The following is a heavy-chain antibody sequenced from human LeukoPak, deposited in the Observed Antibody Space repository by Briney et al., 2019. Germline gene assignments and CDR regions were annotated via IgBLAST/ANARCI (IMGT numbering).Heavy chain of an antibody. J-gene: IGHJ4*01. CDR1: GFTFSSYG. D-gene: IGHD6-13*01. V-gene: IGHV3-33*01. CDR3: ARDGSYSSSWYYFDY. Sequence: PGGSLRLSCAASGFTFSSYGMHWVRQAPGKGLEWVALIWYDGSNKYYADSVKGRFTISRDNSKSSLYLEMNSLRVEDTAVYYCARDGSYSSSWYYFDYWGQGTLVTVSS. CDR2: IWYDGSNK.